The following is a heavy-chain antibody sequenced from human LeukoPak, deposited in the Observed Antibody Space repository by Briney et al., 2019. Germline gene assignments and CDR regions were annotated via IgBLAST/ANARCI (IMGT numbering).Heavy chain of an antibody. CDR2: ISSSGSTI. CDR3: ARGLSGYSSSLGY. J-gene: IGHJ4*02. CDR1: GFTFSSYE. V-gene: IGHV3-48*03. Sequence: GGSLRLSCAASGFTFSSYEMTWVRQAPGKGLEWVSYISSSGSTIYYTDSVKGRFTISRDNAKNSLYLQMNSLRAEDTAVYYCARGLSGYSSSLGYWGQGTLVTVSS. D-gene: IGHD6-19*01.